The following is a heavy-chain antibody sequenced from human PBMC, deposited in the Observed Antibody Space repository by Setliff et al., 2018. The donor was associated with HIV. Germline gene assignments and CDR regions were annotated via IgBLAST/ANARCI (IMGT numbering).Heavy chain of an antibody. CDR3: ARLTLYSSGWYGTRDYFDY. CDR2: IYYSGST. Sequence: SETLSLTCIVSGGSISTTSYYWGWIRQPPGKGLEWIGSIYYSGSTYYNPSLKSRVTISVDTSKNQFSLKLSSVTVADTAVYYCARLTLYSSGWYGTRDYFDYWGQGTLVTVSS. J-gene: IGHJ4*02. CDR1: GGSISTTSYY. V-gene: IGHV4-39*01. D-gene: IGHD6-13*01.